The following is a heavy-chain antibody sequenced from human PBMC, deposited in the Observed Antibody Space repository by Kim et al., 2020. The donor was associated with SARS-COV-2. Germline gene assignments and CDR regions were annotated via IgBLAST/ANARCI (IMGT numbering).Heavy chain of an antibody. CDR1: GFTFSSYA. V-gene: IGHV3-23*01. CDR3: AKDDGGTILTWGLLRPFDY. CDR2: ISGSGGST. Sequence: GGSLRLSCAASGFTFSSYAMSWVRQAPGKGLEWVSAISGSGGSTYYADSVKGRFTISRDNSKNTLYLQMNSLRAEDTAVYYCAKDDGGTILTWGLLRPFDYWGQGTLVTVSS. D-gene: IGHD1-1*01. J-gene: IGHJ4*02.